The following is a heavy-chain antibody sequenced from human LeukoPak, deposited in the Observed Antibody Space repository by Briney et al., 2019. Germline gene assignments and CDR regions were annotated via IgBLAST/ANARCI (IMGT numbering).Heavy chain of an antibody. J-gene: IGHJ4*02. CDR2: IYYSGST. CDR3: ARFVLRFLEGIDY. V-gene: IGHV4-30-4*01. D-gene: IGHD3-3*01. CDR1: GGSISSGDSY. Sequence: SETLSLTCTVSGGSISSGDSYWSWIRQPPGKGLEWIGYIYYSGSTYYNPSLKSRVTISVDTSKNQFSLKLSSVTAADTAVYYCARFVLRFLEGIDYWGQGTLVTVSS.